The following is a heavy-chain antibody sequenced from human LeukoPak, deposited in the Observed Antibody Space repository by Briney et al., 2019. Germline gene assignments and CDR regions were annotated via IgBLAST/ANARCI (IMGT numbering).Heavy chain of an antibody. CDR1: GGTFSSSA. CDR3: AVNRIAARLYSDY. CDR2: IIPILGIA. D-gene: IGHD6-6*01. V-gene: IGHV1-69*04. Sequence: SVKVSCKASGGTFSSSAISWVRQAPGQGLEWMGRIIPILGIANYAQKFQGRVTITADKSTDTAYMELSSLRSEDTAVYYCAVNRIAARLYSDYWGQGTLVTVSS. J-gene: IGHJ4*02.